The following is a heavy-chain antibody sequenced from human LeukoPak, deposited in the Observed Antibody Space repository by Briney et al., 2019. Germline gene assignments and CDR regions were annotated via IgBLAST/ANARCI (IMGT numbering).Heavy chain of an antibody. CDR1: GFTFSTYW. V-gene: IGHV3-74*01. CDR2: INRGGSST. D-gene: IGHD6-19*01. CDR3: ARAPFSSGWMGPGY. J-gene: IGHJ4*02. Sequence: PGGSLRLSCAASGFTFSTYWMHWVRQAPGKGLVWVSLINRGGSSTSYADSVKGRFTISRDNAKNTVYMQMNSLRAEDTAVYYCARAPFSSGWMGPGYWGQGTLVTVSS.